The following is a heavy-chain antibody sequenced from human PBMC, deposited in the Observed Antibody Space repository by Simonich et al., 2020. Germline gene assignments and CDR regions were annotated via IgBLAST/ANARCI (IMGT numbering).Heavy chain of an antibody. D-gene: IGHD7-27*01. CDR2: INPNRGGT. Sequence: QVQLVQSGAEVKKPGASVKVSCKASGYTFTGYYMHWVRQAPGKGLEWVGWINPNRGGTNYAQKFQGRVTMTRDTSISTAYRELSRRRSDDTAVYYCARGPRWTGDDAFDIWGQGTMVTVSS. CDR1: GYTFTGYY. J-gene: IGHJ3*02. CDR3: ARGPRWTGDDAFDI. V-gene: IGHV1-2*02.